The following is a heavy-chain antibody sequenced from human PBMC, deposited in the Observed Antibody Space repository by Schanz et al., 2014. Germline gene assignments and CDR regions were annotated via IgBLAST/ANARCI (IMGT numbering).Heavy chain of an antibody. CDR3: ARVHIATYHYNSPGAFDI. V-gene: IGHV1-18*01. CDR1: GYIFGSHG. Sequence: LMQSGREVRKPGASVKVSCKASGYIFGSHGMTWVRQAPGQGPELMGWVNAHTGNTQYAQKFQGRVNMTRDTVTTTVHLELTRLRTDDTAIYYCARVHIATYHYNSPGAFDIWGQGTRVTVSS. J-gene: IGHJ3*02. D-gene: IGHD3-10*01. CDR2: VNAHTGNT.